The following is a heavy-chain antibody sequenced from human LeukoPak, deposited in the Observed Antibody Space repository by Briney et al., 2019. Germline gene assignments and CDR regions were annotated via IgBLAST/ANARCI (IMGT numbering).Heavy chain of an antibody. CDR1: GFTFNTYA. D-gene: IGHD5-24*01. Sequence: GSLRFSCAASGFTFNTYAMNWVRQAPGKGLEWVSVIIGNGGDIHYAGSVRGRFTISRDNSKNTLYLQMNSLRVEDTAVYYCAKDRIPDGRYSIDFWGPGTLVTVSS. V-gene: IGHV3-23*01. CDR3: AKDRIPDGRYSIDF. J-gene: IGHJ4*02. CDR2: IIGNGGDI.